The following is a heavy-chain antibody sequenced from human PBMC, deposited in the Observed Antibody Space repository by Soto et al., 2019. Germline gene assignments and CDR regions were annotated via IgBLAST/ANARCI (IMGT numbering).Heavy chain of an antibody. Sequence: SETLSLTCAVYGGSFSGYYWSWIRQPPGKGLEWIGEINHSGSTNYNPSLKSRVTISVDTSKNQFSLRLSSVTAADTAVYYCARGRGYDYVWGSYRPPLMDVWGQGTTVTVSS. V-gene: IGHV4-34*01. CDR2: INHSGST. CDR1: GGSFSGYY. CDR3: ARGRGYDYVWGSYRPPLMDV. D-gene: IGHD3-16*02. J-gene: IGHJ6*02.